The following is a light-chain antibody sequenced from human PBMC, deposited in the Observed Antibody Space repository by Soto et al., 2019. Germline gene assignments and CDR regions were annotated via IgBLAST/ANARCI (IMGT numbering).Light chain of an antibody. CDR3: QQYNSYSPPT. Sequence: DIQMTQSPSTLSASVGDRVTITCRASQSISSWLAWYQQKPGKAPKLLNYDASSLESGVPSKFSGSGSWTEFTLTISSLQPDDFATYYCQQYNSYSPPTFGQGTKVEIK. CDR2: DAS. J-gene: IGKJ1*01. CDR1: QSISSW. V-gene: IGKV1-5*01.